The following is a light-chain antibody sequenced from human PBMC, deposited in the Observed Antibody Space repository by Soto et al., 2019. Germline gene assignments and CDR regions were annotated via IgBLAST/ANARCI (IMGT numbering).Light chain of an antibody. V-gene: IGKV3-20*01. CDR3: QQYGSSPPLT. CDR2: GAS. CDR1: QSVSSSY. J-gene: IGKJ4*01. Sequence: EIGLTQSPGTLSLSPGERATLSWRASQSVSSSYLAWYQQKPGQAPRLLIYGASSRATGIPDRFSGSGSGTDFTLTISRLEPQDFAVYYCQQYGSSPPLTFGGGTKVDIK.